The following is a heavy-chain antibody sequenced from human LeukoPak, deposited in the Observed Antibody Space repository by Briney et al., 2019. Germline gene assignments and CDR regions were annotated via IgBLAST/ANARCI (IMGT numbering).Heavy chain of an antibody. V-gene: IGHV3-23*01. D-gene: IGHD3-22*01. CDR2: ISGGGGTT. CDR1: GFSFSSCG. CDR3: AKAYDNSGYILRYSDL. J-gene: IGHJ5*02. Sequence: GGSLRLSCAASGFSFSSCGMNWVRQAPGKGLEWISGISGGGGTTYYADSVMGRFTISRDNSRNTLYLQMHSLRVEDTAVYFCAKAYDNSGYILRYSDLWGQGTLVTVSS.